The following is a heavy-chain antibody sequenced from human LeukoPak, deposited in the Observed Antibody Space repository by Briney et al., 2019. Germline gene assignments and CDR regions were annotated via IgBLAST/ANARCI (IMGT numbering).Heavy chain of an antibody. V-gene: IGHV1-18*01. CDR1: GYTFTSYG. Sequence: ASVKVSCKASGYTFTSYGISWVRQAPGQGLEWMGWISAYNGNTNYAQKLQGRVTMTTDTSTSTAHMELRSLRSDDTAVYYCARSEYYYDSSGVLSWFDPWGQGTLVTVSS. CDR3: ARSEYYYDSSGVLSWFDP. CDR2: ISAYNGNT. D-gene: IGHD3-22*01. J-gene: IGHJ5*02.